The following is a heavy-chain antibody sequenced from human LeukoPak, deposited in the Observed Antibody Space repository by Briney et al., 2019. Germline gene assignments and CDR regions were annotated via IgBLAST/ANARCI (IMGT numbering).Heavy chain of an antibody. Sequence: AGGSLRLSCAASGFTFDDYAMHWVRQAPGKGLEWVSGISWNSGSIGYADSVKGRFTISRDNAMNSLYLQMNSLRAEDTALYYCAKDIGHCSGGSCYSFDYWGQGTLVTVSS. V-gene: IGHV3-9*01. J-gene: IGHJ4*02. CDR1: GFTFDDYA. CDR3: AKDIGHCSGGSCYSFDY. CDR2: ISWNSGSI. D-gene: IGHD2-15*01.